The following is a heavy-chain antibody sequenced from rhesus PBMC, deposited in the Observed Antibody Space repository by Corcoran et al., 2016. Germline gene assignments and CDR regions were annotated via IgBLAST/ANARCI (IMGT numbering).Heavy chain of an antibody. V-gene: IGHV3-54*02. CDR1: GFTLSIYG. CDR2: ISADGTNK. J-gene: IGHJ5-1*01. Sequence: EVQLVESGGGLAQPGGSMRLSCAASGFTLSIYGIHWVRLAPGKGVGCVAVISADGTNKYYADSVKDRFTISRDNSNSMVYLQMNNLKLEDTAVYYCTRFDVWGPGVLVSVSS. CDR3: TRFDV.